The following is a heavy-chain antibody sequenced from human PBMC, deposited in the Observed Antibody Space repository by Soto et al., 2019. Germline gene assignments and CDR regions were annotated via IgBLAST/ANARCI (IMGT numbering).Heavy chain of an antibody. V-gene: IGHV4-59*12. D-gene: IGHD1-1*01. Sequence: PSETLSLTCTVSGGSISSYYWSWIRQPPGKGLEWIGYIYDSGSTNYNPSLKSRVTISVDTSKNQFSQKLNSVTAADTAVYFCARGVLYWGQGTLVTVSS. CDR1: GGSISSYY. CDR3: ARGVLY. CDR2: IYDSGST. J-gene: IGHJ4*02.